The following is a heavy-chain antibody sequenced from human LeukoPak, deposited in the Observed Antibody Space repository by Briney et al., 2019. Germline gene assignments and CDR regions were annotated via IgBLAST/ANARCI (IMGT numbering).Heavy chain of an antibody. D-gene: IGHD2-21*02. V-gene: IGHV3-30*14. CDR1: GFTFSSYA. CDR3: ARDRIVVVTAIMDV. Sequence: GGSLRLSCAASGFTFSSYAMHWVRQAPGKGLEWVAVISYDGSNKYYADSVKGRFTISRDNSKNTLYLQMNSLRTEDTAVYYCARDRIVVVTAIMDVWGKGTTVTVSS. J-gene: IGHJ6*03. CDR2: ISYDGSNK.